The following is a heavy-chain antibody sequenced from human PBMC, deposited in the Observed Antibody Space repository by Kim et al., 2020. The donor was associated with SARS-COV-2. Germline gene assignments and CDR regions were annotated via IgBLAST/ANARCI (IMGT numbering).Heavy chain of an antibody. CDR2: IKEDGSEK. D-gene: IGHD3-3*01. V-gene: IGHV3-7*01. CDR1: GFTFSTYS. CDR3: ARGPRYYDLWGGTHYYGLDV. J-gene: IGHJ6*02. Sequence: GGSLRLSCAASGFTFSTYSMTWVRQAPGKGLEWVANIKEDGSEKFYVDSVRGRFTISRDNTKNSLYLQMNSLRAEDTAVYYCARGPRYYDLWGGTHYYGLDVWGQGTTVTVSS.